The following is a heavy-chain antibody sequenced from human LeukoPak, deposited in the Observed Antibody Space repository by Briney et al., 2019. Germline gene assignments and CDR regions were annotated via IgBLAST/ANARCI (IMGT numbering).Heavy chain of an antibody. Sequence: SPSQTLSLTCAVSGGSISSGGYSWSWIRQPPGKGLEWIGEINHSGSTNYNPSLKSRVTISVDTSKNQFSLKLSSVTAADTAVYYCARARGLYSYGYWLFDYWGQGTLVTVSS. J-gene: IGHJ4*02. CDR3: ARARGLYSYGYWLFDY. V-gene: IGHV4-30-2*01. D-gene: IGHD5-18*01. CDR1: GGSISSGGYS. CDR2: INHSGST.